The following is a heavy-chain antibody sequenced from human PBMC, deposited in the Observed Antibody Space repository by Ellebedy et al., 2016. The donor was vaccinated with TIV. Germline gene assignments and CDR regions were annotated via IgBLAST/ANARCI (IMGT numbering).Heavy chain of an antibody. V-gene: IGHV4-34*12. Sequence: MPSETLSLTCAVYGGSFSGYYWGWVRQLPGKGLEWIGHIVDIVIAFYNPSLKSRVTISVDTSKNQFSLRLSSVTAADTAVYYCARRDILTLYGTWFDPWGQGTLVTISS. CDR2: IVDIVIA. CDR1: GGSFSGYY. CDR3: ARRDILTLYGTWFDP. D-gene: IGHD3-9*01. J-gene: IGHJ5*02.